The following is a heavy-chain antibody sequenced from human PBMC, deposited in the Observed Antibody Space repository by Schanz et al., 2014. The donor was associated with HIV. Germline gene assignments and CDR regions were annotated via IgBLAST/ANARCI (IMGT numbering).Heavy chain of an antibody. CDR1: GFTFRTHG. J-gene: IGHJ3*02. D-gene: IGHD1-26*01. Sequence: VQLVESGGGVVQPGRSLRLSCAASGFTFRTHGIHWVRQAPAKGLEWVSGMRGSDDSTFYADSVKGRFTISRDNSKNTLYFQMNSLRAEDTAVYYCAKDGSWEAFDAFDIWGQGTMVTVSS. CDR2: MRGSDDST. V-gene: IGHV3-23*04. CDR3: AKDGSWEAFDAFDI.